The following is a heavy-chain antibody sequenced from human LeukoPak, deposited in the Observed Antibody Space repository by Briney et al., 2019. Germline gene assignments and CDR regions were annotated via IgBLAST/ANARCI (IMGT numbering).Heavy chain of an antibody. Sequence: PGGSLRLSCAASGFTFSSYATHWVRQAPGKGLEWVAVISYDGSNKYYADSVKGRFTISRDNSKNTLYLQMNSLRAEDTAVYYCARGGYYYGSGSYYIYGMDVWGKGTTVTVSS. CDR1: GFTFSSYA. CDR2: ISYDGSNK. CDR3: ARGGYYYGSGSYYIYGMDV. J-gene: IGHJ6*04. D-gene: IGHD3-10*01. V-gene: IGHV3-30*04.